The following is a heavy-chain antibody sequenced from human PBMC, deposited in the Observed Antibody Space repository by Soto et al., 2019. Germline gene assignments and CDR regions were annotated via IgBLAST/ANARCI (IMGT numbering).Heavy chain of an antibody. CDR2: IYYSGST. D-gene: IGHD3-22*01. CDR1: GGSISSYY. Sequence: QVQLQESGPGLVKPSETLSLTCTVSGGSISSYYWSWIRQPPGKGLEWIGYIYYSGSTNYNPSLKSRVTISVDTSKNKFSLKLSAVPAADTAVYYCARAPPMMSYLDYWGQGTLVTVSS. V-gene: IGHV4-59*01. J-gene: IGHJ4*02. CDR3: ARAPPMMSYLDY.